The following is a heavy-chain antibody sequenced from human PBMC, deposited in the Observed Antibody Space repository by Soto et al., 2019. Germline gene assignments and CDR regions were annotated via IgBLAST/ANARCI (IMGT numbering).Heavy chain of an antibody. V-gene: IGHV3-48*02. D-gene: IGHD5-18*01. Sequence: EVQLVESGGGLVQPGGSLRLSCAASGFTFSSYSMNWVRQAPGKGLEWVSDISSSSSTKYYADSVKGRFTISRDNAKNSQYLIISRMREEEAAEYYWARGVSDTAVADFDYWGQGTLVTVSS. CDR3: ARGVSDTAVADFDY. CDR2: ISSSSSTK. CDR1: GFTFSSYS. J-gene: IGHJ4*02.